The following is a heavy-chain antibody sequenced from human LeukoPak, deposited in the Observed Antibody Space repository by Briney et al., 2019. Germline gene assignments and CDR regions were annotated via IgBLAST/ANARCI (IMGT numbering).Heavy chain of an antibody. Sequence: PGGSLRLSCAASGFTFSSYSMNWVRQAPGKGLEWVSSISSSSSYIYYADSVKGRFTISRDNAKNSLYLQMNSLRAEDTAVYYCARSPVYCSGGSCYSGHDYWGQGTLVTVSS. CDR2: ISSSSSYI. D-gene: IGHD2-15*01. CDR1: GFTFSSYS. J-gene: IGHJ4*02. V-gene: IGHV3-21*01. CDR3: ARSPVYCSGGSCYSGHDY.